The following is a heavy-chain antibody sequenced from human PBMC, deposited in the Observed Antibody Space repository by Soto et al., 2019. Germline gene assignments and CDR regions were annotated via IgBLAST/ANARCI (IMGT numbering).Heavy chain of an antibody. J-gene: IGHJ6*02. CDR3: ARDDIVVVPAAIYYYGMDV. CDR1: GYTFTSYA. CDR2: INTNTGNP. D-gene: IGHD2-2*01. Sequence: QVQLVQSGSELKKPGASVKVSCKASGYTFTSYAMNWVRQAPGQGLEWMGWINTNTGNPTYAQGFTGRFVFSLDTSGSTAYLQICSLKAEDTAVYYCARDDIVVVPAAIYYYGMDVWGQGTTVTVSS. V-gene: IGHV7-4-1*01.